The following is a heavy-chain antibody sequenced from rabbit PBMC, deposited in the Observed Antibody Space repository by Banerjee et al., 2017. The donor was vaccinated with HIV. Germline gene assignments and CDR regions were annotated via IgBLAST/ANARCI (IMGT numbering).Heavy chain of an antibody. V-gene: IGHV1S45*01. CDR1: GFSFSTSYW. D-gene: IGHD4-2*01. CDR3: ARRYAGDVGYGATFNL. Sequence: QQQLEESGGGLVKPGGTLTLTCTASGFSFSTSYWICWVRQAPGKGLEWIACIDVGSSDNTYYASWAKGRFTISKTSSTTVTLQMTSLTAADTATYFCARRYAGDVGYGATFNLWGQGTLVTVS. J-gene: IGHJ4*01. CDR2: IDVGSSDNT.